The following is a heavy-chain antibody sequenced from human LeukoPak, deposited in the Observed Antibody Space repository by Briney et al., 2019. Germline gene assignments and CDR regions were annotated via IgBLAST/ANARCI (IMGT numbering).Heavy chain of an antibody. CDR2: IYHSGST. Sequence: SETLSLTCAVSGGSISSSNWWSWVRQPPGKGLEWIGEIYHSGSTNYNPSLKSRVTISVDTSKNQFSLKLSSVTAADTAVYYCARHFSYGSGSYNYWGQGTLVTVSS. D-gene: IGHD3-10*01. CDR1: GGSISSSNW. V-gene: IGHV4-4*02. CDR3: ARHFSYGSGSYNY. J-gene: IGHJ4*02.